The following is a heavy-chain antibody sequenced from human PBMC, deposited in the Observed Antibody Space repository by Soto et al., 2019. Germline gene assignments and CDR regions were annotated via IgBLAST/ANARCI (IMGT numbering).Heavy chain of an antibody. V-gene: IGHV6-1*01. CDR2: TYYRSKWYN. J-gene: IGHJ4*02. Sequence: PSQTLSLTCAISGDSPSSNSAAWNWIRHSPSRGLEWLGRTYYRSKWYNDYAVSVKSRITINPDTSKNQFSLQLNSVTPEDTAVYYCARRGAAAGAFDYWGQGTLVTVSS. D-gene: IGHD6-13*01. CDR1: GDSPSSNSAA. CDR3: ARRGAAAGAFDY.